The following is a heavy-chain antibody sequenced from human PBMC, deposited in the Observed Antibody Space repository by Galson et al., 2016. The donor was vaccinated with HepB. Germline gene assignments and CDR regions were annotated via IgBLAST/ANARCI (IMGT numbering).Heavy chain of an antibody. D-gene: IGHD5-18*01. V-gene: IGHV2-70*01. Sequence: PALVKPTQTLTLTCTFSGFSLSTSAMCVSWIRQPPGKALEWLALIDWDDYKYYNTSLKTRVTISKDTSKNQVVLTMTNMDPVDTATYYCARAQTSRYSYGYQYYGMDVWGQGTTVTVSS. CDR2: IDWDDYK. J-gene: IGHJ6*02. CDR1: GFSLSTSAMC. CDR3: ARAQTSRYSYGYQYYGMDV.